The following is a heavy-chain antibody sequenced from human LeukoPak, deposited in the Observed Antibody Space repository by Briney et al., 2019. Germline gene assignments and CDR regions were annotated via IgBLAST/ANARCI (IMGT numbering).Heavy chain of an antibody. CDR1: GGSISSYY. Sequence: SETLSLTCTVSGGSISSYYWSWIRQPPGKGLEWIGYIYYSGSTNYNPSLKSRVTISVDTSKNQFSLKLSSVTAADTAVYCCARARGVLDAFDIWGQGTMVTVSS. V-gene: IGHV4-59*01. J-gene: IGHJ3*02. D-gene: IGHD3-10*01. CDR3: ARARGVLDAFDI. CDR2: IYYSGST.